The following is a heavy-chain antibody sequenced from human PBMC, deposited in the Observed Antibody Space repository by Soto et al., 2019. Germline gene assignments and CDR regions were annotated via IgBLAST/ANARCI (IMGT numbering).Heavy chain of an antibody. CDR1: GGSMIRYY. Sequence: PSETLSLTCTVPGGSMIRYYWTLIRHPPGKGLEWIGNIHYTGSTNYNPSLKSRDTILLGTSTSQFSLKVSSVTAADTAVYYCARDLTISSTDGPLDPWGHGTLVTVSS. D-gene: IGHD1-1*01. CDR3: ARDLTISSTDGPLDP. J-gene: IGHJ5*02. V-gene: IGHV4-59*01. CDR2: IHYTGST.